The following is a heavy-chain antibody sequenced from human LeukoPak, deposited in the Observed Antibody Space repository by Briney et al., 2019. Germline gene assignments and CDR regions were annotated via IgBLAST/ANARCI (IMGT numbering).Heavy chain of an antibody. CDR1: GFTVSSNY. CDR2: IYSGGTT. Sequence: GGSLRLSCAASGFTVSSNYMSWVRQALGKGLEWVSVIYSGGTTYYADSVKGRFTISRDNSNNTLYLQMNSLRAEDTAVYYCARGDDYKSTYFDNWGQGALVTVSS. D-gene: IGHD5-12*01. V-gene: IGHV3-53*01. CDR3: ARGDDYKSTYFDN. J-gene: IGHJ4*02.